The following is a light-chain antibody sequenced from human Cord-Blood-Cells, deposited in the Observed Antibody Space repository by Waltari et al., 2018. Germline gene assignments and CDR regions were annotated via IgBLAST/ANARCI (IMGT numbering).Light chain of an antibody. CDR2: GAS. Sequence: EIVMTPSPATLSVSPGERATLSCRASQSVSSNLPWYQQKPGQAPTLLTYGASTRANGIPARFSGSGSGTEFTLTISSLQSEDFAVYYCQQYNNWPPTTFGQGTKLEIK. CDR1: QSVSSN. CDR3: QQYNNWPPTT. J-gene: IGKJ2*01. V-gene: IGKV3-15*01.